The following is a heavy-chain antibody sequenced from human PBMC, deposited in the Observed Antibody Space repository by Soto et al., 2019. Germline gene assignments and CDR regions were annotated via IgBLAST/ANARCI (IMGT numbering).Heavy chain of an antibody. CDR3: TTALHCSSTSCPPYYYYYYMDV. CDR2: IKSKTDGGTT. D-gene: IGHD2-2*01. Sequence: EVQLVESGGGLVKPGGSLRLSCAASGFTFSNAWMSWVRQAPGKGLEWVGRIKSKTDGGTTDYAAPVKGRFTISRDDSNNTLYLQMNSLKTEDTAVYYCTTALHCSSTSCPPYYYYYYMDVWGKGTTVTVSS. V-gene: IGHV3-15*01. CDR1: GFTFSNAW. J-gene: IGHJ6*03.